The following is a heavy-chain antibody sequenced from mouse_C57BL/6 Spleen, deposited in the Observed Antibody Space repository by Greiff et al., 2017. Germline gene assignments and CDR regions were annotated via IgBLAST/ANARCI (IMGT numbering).Heavy chain of an antibody. Sequence: DVKLVESGGGLVKPGGSLKLSCAASGFTFSDYGMHWVRQAPEKGLEWVAYISSGSSTIYYADTVKGRFTISRDNAKNTLFLQMTSLRSEDTAMYYCARAGWLLHYYAMDYWGQGTSVTVSS. CDR1: GFTFSDYG. V-gene: IGHV5-17*01. J-gene: IGHJ4*01. CDR3: ARAGWLLHYYAMDY. D-gene: IGHD2-3*01. CDR2: ISSGSSTI.